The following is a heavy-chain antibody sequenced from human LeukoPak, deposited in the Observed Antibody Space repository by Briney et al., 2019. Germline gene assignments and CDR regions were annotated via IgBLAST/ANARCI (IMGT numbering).Heavy chain of an antibody. CDR1: GYTFTGYY. CDR3: ATTYYDILTGYYHSTSRLSY. CDR2: INPNSGGT. V-gene: IGHV1-2*02. Sequence: ASVKVSCKASGYTFTGYYMHWVRQAPGQGLEWMGWINPNSGGTNYAQKFQGRVTMTRDTSISTAYMELSRLRSDDTAVYYCATTYYDILTGYYHSTSRLSYWGQGTLVTVSS. D-gene: IGHD3-9*01. J-gene: IGHJ4*02.